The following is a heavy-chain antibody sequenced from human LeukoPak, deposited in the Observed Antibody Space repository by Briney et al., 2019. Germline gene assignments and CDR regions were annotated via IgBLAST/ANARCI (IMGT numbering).Heavy chain of an antibody. V-gene: IGHV3-33*01. D-gene: IGHD3-22*01. CDR1: EFIFSSYG. CDR2: LCYDGTNK. CDR3: ARARNNYDSSGYSALDY. J-gene: IGHJ4*02. Sequence: GRSLRLSCAASEFIFSSYGMHWVRQAPGKGLEWVASLCYDGTNKYHADSVKGRFSISRDNSQSTLYLQMNSLRAEDTAVYYCARARNNYDSSGYSALDYWGRGTLVTVSS.